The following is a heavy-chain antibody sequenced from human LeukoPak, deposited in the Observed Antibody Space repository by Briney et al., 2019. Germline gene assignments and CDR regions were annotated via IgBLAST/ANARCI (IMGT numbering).Heavy chain of an antibody. CDR2: IYYSGRT. Sequence: SETLSLTCTVSGGSISNYYWNWIRQPPGKGLEWIRYIYYSGRTKFNPSLKSRVTISVDTSKNQFSLKLSSVTAADTAVYYCARLWGENWFDPWGQGTLVTVSS. CDR3: ARLWGENWFDP. J-gene: IGHJ5*02. D-gene: IGHD3-16*01. V-gene: IGHV4-59*08. CDR1: GGSISNYY.